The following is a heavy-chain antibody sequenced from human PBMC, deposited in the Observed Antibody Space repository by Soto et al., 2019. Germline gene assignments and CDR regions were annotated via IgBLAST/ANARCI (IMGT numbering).Heavy chain of an antibody. Sequence: GGSLRLSCAVSGLTVSGKKYVAWVRQAPGKGLEWVSGFYDLDGTYYADSLKGRFTTSGDSSRTIVYLQMNGLRPEDTAVYYCAAWHLQEHAYDVWGQGTTVTVSS. V-gene: IGHV3-53*01. D-gene: IGHD4-4*01. CDR3: AAWHLQEHAYDV. CDR1: GLTVSGKKY. J-gene: IGHJ3*01. CDR2: FYDLDGT.